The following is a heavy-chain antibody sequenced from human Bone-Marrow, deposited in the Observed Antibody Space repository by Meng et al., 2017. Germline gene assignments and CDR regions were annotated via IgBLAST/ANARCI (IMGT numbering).Heavy chain of an antibody. D-gene: IGHD2-15*01. CDR2: INHIGST. CDR1: GGSFSGYY. CDR3: ARGRYCSGGSCYLYYFDY. Sequence: SETLSLTCAVYGGSFSGYYWSWIRQPPGKGLEWIGEINHIGSTNYNPSLKSRVTISVDTSKNQFSLKLSSVTAADTAVYYCARGRYCSGGSCYLYYFDYWGQGTLVTVSS. V-gene: IGHV4-34*01. J-gene: IGHJ4*02.